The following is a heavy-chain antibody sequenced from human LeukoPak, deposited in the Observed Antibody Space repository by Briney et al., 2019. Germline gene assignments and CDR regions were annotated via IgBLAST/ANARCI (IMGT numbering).Heavy chain of an antibody. D-gene: IGHD5-24*01. J-gene: IGHJ6*03. CDR1: GGSMSSQY. Sequence: PSETLSLTCTVSGGSMSSQYWSWIRQSPGEGLEWIGYISHSGYTSYSPSHKSRVTISIDTSNNQFSLNLNSVTTADSAIYYCARDGYTNWYYYMDVWGMGTTVTVSS. CDR3: ARDGYTNWYYYMDV. V-gene: IGHV4-59*11. CDR2: ISHSGYT.